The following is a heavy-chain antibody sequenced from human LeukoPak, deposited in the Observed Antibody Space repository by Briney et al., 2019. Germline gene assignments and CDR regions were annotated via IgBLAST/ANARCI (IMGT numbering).Heavy chain of an antibody. CDR3: AKDIGTRIVFDI. CDR2: ITASGGTT. Sequence: GGSLRLSCAASGFTFSNYAMSWVRQAPGKGLEWVSAITASGGTTYYADSVKGRFTDSRVNSKNTLYLQLNGLRAEDTAVYYCAKDIGTRIVFDIWGQGTVVTVSS. D-gene: IGHD1-26*01. J-gene: IGHJ3*02. V-gene: IGHV3-23*01. CDR1: GFTFSNYA.